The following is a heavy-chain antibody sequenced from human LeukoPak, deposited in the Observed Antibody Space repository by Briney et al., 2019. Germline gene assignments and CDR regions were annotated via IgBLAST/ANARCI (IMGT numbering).Heavy chain of an antibody. CDR1: GGSISSSIYY. CDR2: IYYSGST. D-gene: IGHD6-13*01. V-gene: IGHV4-39*01. CDR3: ARRRDSSSWYEEDY. Sequence: PSETLSLTCTVSGGSISSSIYYWGWIRQPPGKGLEWIGSIYYSGSTYYNPSLKSRVTISGDTSKNQLSLKLSSVTAADTAVYYCARRRDSSSWYEEDYWGQGTLVTVSS. J-gene: IGHJ4*02.